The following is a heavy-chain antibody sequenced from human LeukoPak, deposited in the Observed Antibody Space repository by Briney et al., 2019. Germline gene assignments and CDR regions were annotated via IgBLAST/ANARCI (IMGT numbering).Heavy chain of an antibody. J-gene: IGHJ6*02. CDR3: ARGFDCSWASCSCMDG. CDR2: ISGSGSEI. CDR1: GFPFSDYY. D-gene: IGHD2-2*01. Sequence: GGSLRLSCVASGFPFSDYYMSWIRQAPGKGLDCVSCISGSGSEIYYADSVKGRFTISRDNPKNSLPLQINSPTAEDTPVYYCARGFDCSWASCSCMDGWGQRTTVTAS. V-gene: IGHV3-11*01.